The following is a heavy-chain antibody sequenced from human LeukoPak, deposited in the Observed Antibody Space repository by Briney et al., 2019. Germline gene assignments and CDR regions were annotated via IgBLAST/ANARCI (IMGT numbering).Heavy chain of an antibody. V-gene: IGHV4-61*02. CDR3: ARRIAVAGTGLFDP. Sequence: SETLSLTCTVSGGSISSGSYYWSWIRQPAGKGLEWIGRIYTSGSTNYNPSLKSRVTISVDTSKNQFSLKLSSVTAADTAVYYCARRIAVAGTGLFDPWGQGTLVTVSS. J-gene: IGHJ5*02. CDR1: GGSISSGSYY. D-gene: IGHD6-19*01. CDR2: IYTSGST.